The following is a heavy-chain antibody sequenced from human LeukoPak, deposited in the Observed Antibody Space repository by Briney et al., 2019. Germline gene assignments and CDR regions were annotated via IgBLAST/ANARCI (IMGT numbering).Heavy chain of an antibody. Sequence: PGGSLRLSCVGSGFTYTDYWMHWFRQAPGKGPVWVSRINPDGTIIDYADSVKGRFSISRDNAKNLLYLQMNGLRADDTAVYYCAKDLSWNTAARWGQGLLVTVSS. V-gene: IGHV3-74*01. CDR3: AKDLSWNTAAR. CDR2: INPDGTII. D-gene: IGHD5-18*01. CDR1: GFTYTDYW. J-gene: IGHJ4*02.